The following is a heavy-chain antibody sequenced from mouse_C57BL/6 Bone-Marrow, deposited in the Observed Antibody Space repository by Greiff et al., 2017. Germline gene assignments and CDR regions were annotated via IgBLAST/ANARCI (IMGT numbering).Heavy chain of an antibody. CDR1: GFTFSSYG. J-gene: IGHJ3*01. CDR3: ARHTMITAWFAY. D-gene: IGHD2-4*01. V-gene: IGHV5-6*01. Sequence: DVQLQESGGDLVKPGGSLKLSCAASGFTFSSYGMSWVRQTPDKRLEWVATISSGGSYTYYPDSVKGRFTISRDNAKNTLYLQMSSLKSEDTAMYHCARHTMITAWFAYWGQGTLVTVSA. CDR2: ISSGGSYT.